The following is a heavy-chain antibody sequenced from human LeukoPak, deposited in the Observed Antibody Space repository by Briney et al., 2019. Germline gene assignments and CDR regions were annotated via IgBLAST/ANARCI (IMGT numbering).Heavy chain of an antibody. J-gene: IGHJ4*02. CDR2: IYPGDSDT. Sequence: GESLQISCKGSGYSFTSYWIGWVRQMPGKGLEWMGIIYPGDSDTRYSPSFQGQATISADKSISTAYLQWSSLKASDTAMYYCASMGHGSSGYYPIDYWGQGTLVTVSS. D-gene: IGHD3-22*01. V-gene: IGHV5-51*01. CDR3: ASMGHGSSGYYPIDY. CDR1: GYSFTSYW.